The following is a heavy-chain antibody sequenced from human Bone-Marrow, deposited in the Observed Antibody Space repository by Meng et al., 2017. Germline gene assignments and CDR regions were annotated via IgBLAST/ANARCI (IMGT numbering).Heavy chain of an antibody. J-gene: IGHJ4*02. V-gene: IGHV3-33*01. D-gene: IGHD4-17*01. CDR1: GFTFSSYA. Sequence: GESLKISCAASGFTFSSYAMYWVRQAPGKGLEWVAVIWYDGSNKYYADSVKGRFTISRDNSKNTLYLQMNSLRAEDTAVYYCARDQKTTVTIFDYWGQGTLVTVSS. CDR2: IWYDGSNK. CDR3: ARDQKTTVTIFDY.